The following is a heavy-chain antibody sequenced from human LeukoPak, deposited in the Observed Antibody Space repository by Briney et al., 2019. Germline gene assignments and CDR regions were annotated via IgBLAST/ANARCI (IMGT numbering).Heavy chain of an antibody. Sequence: GRSLRLSCAASGFTFDDYAMHWVRQAPGKGLEWVSGISWNSGSIGYADSVKGRFTISRDNAKNSLYLQMNSLRAEDTALYYCAKVGQSYYGSGSYYFDYWGQGTLVTVSS. CDR3: AKVGQSYYGSGSYYFDY. CDR1: GFTFDDYA. CDR2: ISWNSGSI. D-gene: IGHD3-10*01. J-gene: IGHJ4*02. V-gene: IGHV3-9*01.